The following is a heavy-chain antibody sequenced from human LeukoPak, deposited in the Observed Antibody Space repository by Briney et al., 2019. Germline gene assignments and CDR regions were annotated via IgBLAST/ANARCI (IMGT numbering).Heavy chain of an antibody. V-gene: IGHV4-59*01. D-gene: IGHD4-17*01. CDR3: AGKPYGSRSFDY. CDR1: GGSISSYH. Sequence: PSETLSLTCTVSGGSISSYHWTWIRQPPGKGLEWIGYIYYSGSTDYNPSLKGRVTISVDTSKNQFSLKLSSVTAADTAVYYCAGKPYGSRSFDYWGQGTLVTVSS. J-gene: IGHJ4*02. CDR2: IYYSGST.